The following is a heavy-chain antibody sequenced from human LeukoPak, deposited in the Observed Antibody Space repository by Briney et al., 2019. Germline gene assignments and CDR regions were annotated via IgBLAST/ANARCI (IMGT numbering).Heavy chain of an antibody. CDR1: GGSISGSSYY. CDR3: REHLWP. V-gene: IGHV4-39*01. D-gene: IGHD3-3*02. Sequence: PSETLSLTCTVSGGSISGSSYYWGWIRQPPGKGLEWIGSIYYSGSTYYNPSLKSRVTISVDTSKNQFSLKLNSVTATDTAVYYRREHLWPLGQGTLVTVSS. J-gene: IGHJ5*02. CDR2: IYYSGST.